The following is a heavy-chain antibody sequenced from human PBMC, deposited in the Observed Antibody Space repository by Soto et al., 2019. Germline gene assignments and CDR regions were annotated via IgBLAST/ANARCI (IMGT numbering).Heavy chain of an antibody. CDR2: INAGNGNT. CDR1: GYTFTSYA. D-gene: IGHD2-2*01. CDR3: GNSVVPAASYYYGMDV. V-gene: IGHV1-3*01. Sequence: QVQLVQSGAEVKKPGASVKVSCKASGYTFTSYAMHWVRQAPGQRLEWMGWINAGNGNTKYSQKFQGRVTITRDTSASTAYMELSSLRSEDTAVYYCGNSVVPAASYYYGMDVWGQGTTVTVSS. J-gene: IGHJ6*02.